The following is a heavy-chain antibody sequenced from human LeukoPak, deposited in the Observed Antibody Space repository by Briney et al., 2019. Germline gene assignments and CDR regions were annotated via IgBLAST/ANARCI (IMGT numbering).Heavy chain of an antibody. J-gene: IGHJ4*02. V-gene: IGHV4-39*01. CDR3: ARKEGIAAAGHFDY. Sequence: SETLSLTCTVSGGSISSSSYYWGWIRQPPGKGLEWIGSIYYSGSTYYNPSLKSRVTISVDTSKNQLSLKLSSVTAADTAVYYCARKEGIAAAGHFDYWGQGTLVTVSS. CDR1: GGSISSSSYY. D-gene: IGHD6-13*01. CDR2: IYYSGST.